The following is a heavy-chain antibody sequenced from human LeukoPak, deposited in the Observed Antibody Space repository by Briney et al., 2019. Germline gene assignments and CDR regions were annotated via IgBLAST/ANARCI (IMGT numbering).Heavy chain of an antibody. CDR3: AREVGYCSGGSCYAWRHYYYGMDV. CDR2: INPNSGGT. CDR1: GYTFTGYY. D-gene: IGHD2-15*01. V-gene: IGHV1-2*02. J-gene: IGHJ6*02. Sequence: ASVKVSCKASGYTFTGYYMHWVRQAPGQGLEWMGWINPNSGGTNYAQKFQGRVTMTGDTSISTAYMELSRLRSDDTAVYYCAREVGYCSGGSCYAWRHYYYGMDVWGQGTTVTVSS.